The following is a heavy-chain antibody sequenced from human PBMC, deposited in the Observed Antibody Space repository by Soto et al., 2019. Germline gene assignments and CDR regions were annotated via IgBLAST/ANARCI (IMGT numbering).Heavy chain of an antibody. CDR2: IIPIFGTA. D-gene: IGHD6-19*01. V-gene: IGHV1-69*13. J-gene: IGHJ4*02. CDR1: GGTFSSYA. CDR3: ASTRSLEEQWLYGLDY. Sequence: ASVKVSCKASGGTFSSYAISWVRQAPGQGLEWMGGIIPIFGTANYAQKFQGRVTITADESTSTAYMELSSLRSEDTAVYYCASTRSLEEQWLYGLDYWGQGTLVTVS.